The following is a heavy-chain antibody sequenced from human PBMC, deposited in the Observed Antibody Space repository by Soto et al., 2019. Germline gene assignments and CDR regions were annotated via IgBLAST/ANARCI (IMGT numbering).Heavy chain of an antibody. J-gene: IGHJ3*02. V-gene: IGHV4-59*01. CDR1: GGSISSYY. CDR3: ARRWGDAFDI. D-gene: IGHD1-26*01. CDR2: IHYSGST. Sequence: SETLSLTCTVSGGSISSYYWSWIRQPPGKGLEWIGYIHYSGSTNYSPSLKSRVTISVDTSKNQFSLKLSSVTAADTAVYYCARRWGDAFDIWGQGTMVTVSS.